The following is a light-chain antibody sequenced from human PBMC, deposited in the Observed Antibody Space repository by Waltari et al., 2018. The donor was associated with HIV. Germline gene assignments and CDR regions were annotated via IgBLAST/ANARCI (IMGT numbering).Light chain of an antibody. CDR1: RPTLGAGYN. CDR3: QSYDSSLRGVV. J-gene: IGLJ3*02. CDR2: PNN. Sequence: QSELTPPPSVSGAPGQRVTLSCAGRRPTLGAGYNVHWSQQFPGTAPKLLIHPNNKRRSGVPDRFSGSKSGTSAALAITGLQPEDEADYFCQSYDSSLRGVVFGGGTKLTVL. V-gene: IGLV1-40*01.